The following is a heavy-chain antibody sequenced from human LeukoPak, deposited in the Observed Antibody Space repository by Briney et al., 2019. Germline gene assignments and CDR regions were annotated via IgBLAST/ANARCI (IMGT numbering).Heavy chain of an antibody. Sequence: PGGSLRLSSTASGFTFSHYAVTWVRQSPQKGLEWVSSITGSGGTIYYADSVKGRFTVSRDNSKNTLYLQMNSLRAEDTALYYCSRDPNGDYVGAFDNWGQGTMVTVSS. CDR2: ITGSGGTI. CDR1: GFTFSHYA. J-gene: IGHJ3*02. D-gene: IGHD4-23*01. V-gene: IGHV3-23*01. CDR3: SRDPNGDYVGAFDN.